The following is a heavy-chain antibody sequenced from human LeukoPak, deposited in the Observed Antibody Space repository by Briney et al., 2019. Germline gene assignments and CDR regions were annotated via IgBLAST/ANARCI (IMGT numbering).Heavy chain of an antibody. Sequence: ASVKVSCKASGYTFTAYYMHWVRQAPGQGLDWMGWINPQSGDTKFAQKFRGRVTMTRDTSISTAYMELSRLRSDDTAVYYCARSAVAGDNWFDPWGQGTLVTVSS. CDR1: GYTFTAYY. J-gene: IGHJ5*02. CDR2: INPQSGDT. CDR3: ARSAVAGDNWFDP. D-gene: IGHD6-19*01. V-gene: IGHV1-2*02.